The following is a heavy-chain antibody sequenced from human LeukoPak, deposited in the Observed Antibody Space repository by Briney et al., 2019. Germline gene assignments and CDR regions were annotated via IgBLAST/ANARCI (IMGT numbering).Heavy chain of an antibody. CDR3: AKMPVSYSSGWSTFDY. J-gene: IGHJ4*02. Sequence: GGSLRLSCAASGFTFSSYAMSWVRQTPGKGLEWVSGISDSGGSTYYADSVKGRFTISRDNSKNTLYLQMYSLRAEDTAIYYCAKMPVSYSSGWSTFDYWGQGTLVTVSS. CDR1: GFTFSSYA. D-gene: IGHD6-19*01. CDR2: ISDSGGST. V-gene: IGHV3-23*01.